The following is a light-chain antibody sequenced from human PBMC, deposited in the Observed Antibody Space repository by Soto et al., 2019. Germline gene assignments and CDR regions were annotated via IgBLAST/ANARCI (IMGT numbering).Light chain of an antibody. V-gene: IGLV2-23*02. CDR1: SSDVGNYNF. CDR3: CSYTRSDTLL. J-gene: IGLJ2*01. Sequence: QSALTQPASVSGSPGQSITISCIGTSSDVGNYNFVSWYQHHPGKAPRLIISEVSNRSSGLPSRFSGSKSGNTASLTISGLRAEDEADYYCCSYTRSDTLLFGGGTKVTVL. CDR2: EVS.